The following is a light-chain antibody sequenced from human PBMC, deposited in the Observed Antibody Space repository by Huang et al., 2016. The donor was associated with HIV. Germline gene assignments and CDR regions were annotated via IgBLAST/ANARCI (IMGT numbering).Light chain of an antibody. CDR3: QQYFNSPRT. Sequence: DIVMTQSPDSLSVSLGERATINCKSSQSVFYNSNNKNYLAWYQQKPGKPPKLLIFWASTRESGVPDRFTGGGSGTDFTLTIRSLQAEDVAVYYCQQYFNSPRTFGQGTKLEI. V-gene: IGKV4-1*01. CDR1: QSVFYNSNNKNY. J-gene: IGKJ2*01. CDR2: WAS.